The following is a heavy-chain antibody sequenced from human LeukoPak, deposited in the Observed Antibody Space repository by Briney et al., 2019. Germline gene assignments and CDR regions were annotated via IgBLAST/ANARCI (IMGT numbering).Heavy chain of an antibody. Sequence: SETLSLTCTVPGGSISSSSYYWGWIRQPPGKGLEWIGSIYYSGSTYYNPSLKSRVTISVDTSKNQFSLKLSSVTAADTAVYYCARHSGYCSGGSCYPNWFDPWGQGTLVTVSS. CDR3: ARHSGYCSGGSCYPNWFDP. CDR1: GGSISSSSYY. V-gene: IGHV4-39*01. CDR2: IYYSGST. J-gene: IGHJ5*02. D-gene: IGHD2-15*01.